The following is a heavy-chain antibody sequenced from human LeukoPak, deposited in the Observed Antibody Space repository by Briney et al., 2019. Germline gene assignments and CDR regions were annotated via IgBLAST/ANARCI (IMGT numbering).Heavy chain of an antibody. CDR3: AKDDKDYYDSSGYYH. D-gene: IGHD3-22*01. Sequence: RPGGSLRLSCTASGFRVDDYGMTWVRQAPGKGLEWVSGISWNGGSINYADSVKGRFIISRDNAKNSLYLQMNSLRAEDTALYYCAKDDKDYYDSSGYYHLGQGTLVTVSS. CDR1: GFRVDDYG. J-gene: IGHJ5*02. CDR2: ISWNGGSI. V-gene: IGHV3-20*04.